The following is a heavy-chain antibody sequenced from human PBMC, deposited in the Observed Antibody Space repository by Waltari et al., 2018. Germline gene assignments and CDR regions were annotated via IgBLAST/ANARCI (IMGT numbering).Heavy chain of an antibody. CDR2: INAGNGNT. Sequence: QVQLVQSGAEVKKPGASVKVSCKASGSTFTSYAIHWVRQAPGKRLEWMGWINAGNGNTKYSQKFQGRVTITRDTSASTAYMELSSLRSEDTAVYYCARDSYDILTGYYNCLDYWGQGTLVTVSS. CDR3: ARDSYDILTGYYNCLDY. CDR1: GSTFTSYA. J-gene: IGHJ4*02. V-gene: IGHV1-3*01. D-gene: IGHD3-9*01.